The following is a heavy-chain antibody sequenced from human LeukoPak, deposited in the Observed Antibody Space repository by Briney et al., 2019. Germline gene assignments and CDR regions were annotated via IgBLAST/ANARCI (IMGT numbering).Heavy chain of an antibody. Sequence: GSSVKVSCKASGYTFTRYYMHWVRQAPGQGLEWMGIINPSGGSTSYAQKFQGRVTMTRGTSTSTVYMELSSLRSEDTAVYYCARDPSIAVAGPFDPWGQGALVTVSS. CDR1: GYTFTRYY. J-gene: IGHJ5*02. D-gene: IGHD6-19*01. V-gene: IGHV1-46*01. CDR2: INPSGGST. CDR3: ARDPSIAVAGPFDP.